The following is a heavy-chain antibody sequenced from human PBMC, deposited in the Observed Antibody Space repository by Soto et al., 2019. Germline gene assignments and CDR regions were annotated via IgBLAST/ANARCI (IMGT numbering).Heavy chain of an antibody. D-gene: IGHD3-3*01. CDR2: IDHSGYT. J-gene: IGHJ5*02. V-gene: IGHV4-34*01. CDR3: ARVRDWFDP. Sequence: LGTLSLTGAVYGGSFRGYYWNWIRQPPGKGLEWIGEIDHSGYTNYNPSLKSRVTISVDTSKNQFSLRLTSVTAADTAVYYCARVRDWFDPWGQGTLVPV. CDR1: GGSFRGYY.